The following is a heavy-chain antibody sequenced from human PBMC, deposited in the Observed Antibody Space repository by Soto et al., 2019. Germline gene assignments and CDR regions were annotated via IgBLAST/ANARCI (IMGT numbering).Heavy chain of an antibody. Sequence: QVQLVESGGGVVQPGRSLRLSCAASGFTFSSYAMHWVRQAPGKGLEWVAVISYDGSNKYYADSVKGRFTISRDNSKNXLXLXLNSLRTEDTAVYYCARDRLRYNWNVFPYSYYGMDVWGQGTTVTVSS. D-gene: IGHD1-1*01. CDR2: ISYDGSNK. CDR1: GFTFSSYA. CDR3: ARDRLRYNWNVFPYSYYGMDV. V-gene: IGHV3-30-3*01. J-gene: IGHJ6*02.